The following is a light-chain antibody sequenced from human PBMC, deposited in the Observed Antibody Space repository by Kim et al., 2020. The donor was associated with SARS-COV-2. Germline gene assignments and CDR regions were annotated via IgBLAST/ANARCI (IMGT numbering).Light chain of an antibody. J-gene: IGLJ7*01. CDR1: SSNIGKHY. Sequence: KVPLSCSGVSSNIGKHYVSWYQQLPGTAPQLLIYDNNKRPSGIPDRFSGSKSGTSATLGITGLQTGDEADYYCGTWDSSLSAGVFGGGTQLTVL. V-gene: IGLV1-51*01. CDR2: DNN. CDR3: GTWDSSLSAGV.